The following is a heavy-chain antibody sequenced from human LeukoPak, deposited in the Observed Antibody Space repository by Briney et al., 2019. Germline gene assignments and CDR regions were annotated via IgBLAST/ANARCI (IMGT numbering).Heavy chain of an antibody. D-gene: IGHD4-17*01. J-gene: IGHJ5*02. V-gene: IGHV3-23*01. Sequence: PGGSLRLSCAASGFTFSRYAMTWVRQAPGNGLGWVSAISGSGGSTYYADSVKGRFIISRDNSKNTVFLQMNSLRAEDTAVYYCAKGDGEIPDNWFDPWGQGTLVTVSS. CDR2: ISGSGGST. CDR3: AKGDGEIPDNWFDP. CDR1: GFTFSRYA.